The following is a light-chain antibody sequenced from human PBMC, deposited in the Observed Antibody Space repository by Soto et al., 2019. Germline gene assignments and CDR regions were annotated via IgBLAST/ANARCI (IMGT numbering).Light chain of an antibody. V-gene: IGKV1-9*01. CDR1: QGISRF. J-gene: IGKJ1*01. Sequence: DIQLTQSPSFLSASVGDRVTITCRASQGISRFLAWYQQKPGKAPKLLIFAASTLQSGVPSRFSGGGSGTEFTLTISSLQPEDFATYFCQQFNSYPSTFGQGTKVEAK. CDR2: AAS. CDR3: QQFNSYPST.